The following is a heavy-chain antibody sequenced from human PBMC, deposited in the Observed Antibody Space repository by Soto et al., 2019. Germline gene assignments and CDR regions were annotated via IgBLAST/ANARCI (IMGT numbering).Heavy chain of an antibody. CDR1: GGSFSGHF. CDR2: IHHSLTP. J-gene: IGHJ6*02. V-gene: IGHV4-34*01. Sequence: QVQLQQWGAGLLKPSETLSLTCAVYGGSFSGHFWSWIRQPPGKGLEWIGEIHHSLTPIYTPSLESRVTIAGDTSKNQFSLKLSSVTAADTAMYYCARQSYYYYGLDVWGQGTPVTVSS. CDR3: ARQSYYYYGLDV.